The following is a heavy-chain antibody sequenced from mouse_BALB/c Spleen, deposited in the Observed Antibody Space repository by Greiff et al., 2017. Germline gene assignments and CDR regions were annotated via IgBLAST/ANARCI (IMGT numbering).Heavy chain of an antibody. D-gene: IGHD1-1*01. J-gene: IGHJ1*01. CDR1: GDSITSGY. V-gene: IGHV3-8*02. Sequence: EVQVVESGPSLVKPSQTLSLTCSVTGDSITSGYWNWIRKFPGNKLEYMGYISYSGSTYYNPSLKSRISITRDTSKNQYYLQLNSVTTEDTATYYCARYKSPYYGSSYWYFDVWGAGTTVTVSS. CDR2: ISYSGST. CDR3: ARYKSPYYGSSYWYFDV.